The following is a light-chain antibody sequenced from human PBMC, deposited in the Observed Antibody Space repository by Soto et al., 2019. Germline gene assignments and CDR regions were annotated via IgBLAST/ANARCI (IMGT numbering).Light chain of an antibody. J-gene: IGLJ2*01. CDR2: DVT. CDR1: SSDVGGYSF. CDR3: SPYADTDRVI. V-gene: IGLV2-8*01. Sequence: QSALTQPPSASGSPGQSVTISCTGTSSDVGGYSFVSWYQQRPGKAPKLMIYDVTKRPSGVPDRFSASKSGNTASLTVSGLQAADEADYFCSPYADTDRVIFGGGTKVTVL.